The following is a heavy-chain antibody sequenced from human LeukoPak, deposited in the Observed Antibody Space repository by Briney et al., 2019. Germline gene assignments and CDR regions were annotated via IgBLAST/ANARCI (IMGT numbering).Heavy chain of an antibody. CDR2: ISYDGRNK. J-gene: IGHJ4*02. CDR3: ARVGGSYGRYYFDY. CDR1: GFIFSSYG. Sequence: GRSLRLSCAASGFIFSSYGMHWVRQVPGKGLEWVAVISYDGRNKHYVDSVKGRFIISRDNSKNTLYLQMNSLRAEDTAVYYCARVGGSYGRYYFDYWGQGTLVTVSS. D-gene: IGHD3-16*01. V-gene: IGHV3-30*03.